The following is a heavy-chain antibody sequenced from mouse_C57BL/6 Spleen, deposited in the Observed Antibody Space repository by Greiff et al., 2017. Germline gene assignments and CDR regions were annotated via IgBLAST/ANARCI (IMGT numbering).Heavy chain of an antibody. Sequence: EVQLQQSGAELVKPGASVKLSCTASGFNIKDYYMHWVKQRTEQGLAWIGRIDPEDGETKYAPKFQGKATITADTSSNTAYLQLSSLSSEDTAVYYCARGSYGNYPYFDYWGQGTTLTVSS. V-gene: IGHV14-2*01. CDR2: IDPEDGET. CDR3: ARGSYGNYPYFDY. J-gene: IGHJ2*01. D-gene: IGHD2-1*01. CDR1: GFNIKDYY.